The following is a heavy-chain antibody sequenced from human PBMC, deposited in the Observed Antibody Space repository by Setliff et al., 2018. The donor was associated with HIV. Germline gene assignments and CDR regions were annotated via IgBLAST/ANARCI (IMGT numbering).Heavy chain of an antibody. D-gene: IGHD3-22*01. J-gene: IGHJ5*02. CDR1: HFTFSTYA. Sequence: PGGSLRLSCAASHFTFSTYAMTWVRQAPGKGLEWVSTISGSGGSTYYADSVKGRFTISRDNSKNTLYLQMNSLRAEDTAVYYCAKAGSSYYYDSSGYPPGLSWGQGTLVTVSS. CDR2: ISGSGGST. CDR3: AKAGSSYYYDSSGYPPGLS. V-gene: IGHV3-23*01.